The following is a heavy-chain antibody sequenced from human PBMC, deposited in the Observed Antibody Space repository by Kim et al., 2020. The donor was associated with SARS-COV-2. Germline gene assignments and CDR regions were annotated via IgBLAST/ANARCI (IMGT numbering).Heavy chain of an antibody. J-gene: IGHJ4*02. Sequence: GGSLRLSCTASGFTFGDYAMSWFRQAPGKGLEWVGCIRSKADGGKTVYAASVRGRFTISRDDSKRIAYLQMNSLKTEDTAVYYCTRDRWGWNYFEYWGQGTLVTVSS. V-gene: IGHV3-49*03. D-gene: IGHD6-19*01. CDR3: TRDRWGWNYFEY. CDR1: GFTFGDYA. CDR2: IRSKADGGKT.